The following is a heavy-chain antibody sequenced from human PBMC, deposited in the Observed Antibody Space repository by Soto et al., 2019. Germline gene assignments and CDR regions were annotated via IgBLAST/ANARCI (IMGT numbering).Heavy chain of an antibody. CDR3: SRDPQY. V-gene: IGHV4-31*03. CDR1: GGSISSGGYY. CDR2: MYNGVST. J-gene: IGHJ4*02. Sequence: QVQLQESGPGLVKPSQTLSLTCTFSGGSISSGGYYCSWIRQHPGKGLEWIGYMYNGVSTYYNPTLKSRVTISVDKSTNQSALKLSSVTAADTAVYYCSRDPQYWGQGTLVTVSS.